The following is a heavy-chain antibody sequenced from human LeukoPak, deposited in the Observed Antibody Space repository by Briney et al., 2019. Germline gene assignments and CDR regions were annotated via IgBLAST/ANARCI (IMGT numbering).Heavy chain of an antibody. CDR3: ARGGAAAGDFDY. V-gene: IGHV4-61*02. CDR1: DGSISSGSYY. CDR2: IYTSGST. D-gene: IGHD6-13*01. Sequence: SETLSLTCTVSDGSISSGSYYWSWIRQPAGKGLEWIGRIYTSGSTNYNPSLKSRVTISVDTSKNQFSLKLSSVTAADTAVYYCARGGAAAGDFDYWGQGTLVTVSS. J-gene: IGHJ4*02.